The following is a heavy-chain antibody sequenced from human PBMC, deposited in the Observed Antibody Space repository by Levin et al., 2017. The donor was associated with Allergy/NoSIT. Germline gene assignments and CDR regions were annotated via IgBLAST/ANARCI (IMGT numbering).Heavy chain of an antibody. J-gene: IGHJ4*02. D-gene: IGHD2-15*01. Sequence: GGSLRLSCAASGFTFSSYAMHWVRQAPGKGLEWVAVISYDGSNKYYADSVKGRFTISRDNSKNTLYLQMNSLRAEDTAVYYCARDGRGAFDYWGQGTLVTVSS. V-gene: IGHV3-30-3*01. CDR3: ARDGRGAFDY. CDR2: ISYDGSNK. CDR1: GFTFSSYA.